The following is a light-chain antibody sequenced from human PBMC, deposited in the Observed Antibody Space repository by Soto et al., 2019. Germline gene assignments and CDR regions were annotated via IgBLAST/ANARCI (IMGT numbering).Light chain of an antibody. CDR1: QSISSW. CDR3: QQYKSYCT. Sequence: DIHITQSPSTLSAVVGDRVTITCRASQSISSWWAWYQQKPGNAPKLLIFKASTLESGLPSRFSGSGSGTEFALTISRLQPDDFATYYCQQYKSYCTFGQGTKVDIK. J-gene: IGKJ1*01. CDR2: KAS. V-gene: IGKV1-5*03.